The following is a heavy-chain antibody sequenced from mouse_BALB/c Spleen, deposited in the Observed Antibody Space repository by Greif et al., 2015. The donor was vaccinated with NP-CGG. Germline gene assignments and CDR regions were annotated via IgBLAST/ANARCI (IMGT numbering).Heavy chain of an antibody. J-gene: IGHJ2*01. CDR3: TRGGYYGSSYYFDY. CDR2: IYPGNSDT. V-gene: IGHV1-5*01. CDR1: GYTFTSYW. D-gene: IGHD1-1*01. Sequence: VQLQQSGTVLARPGASVKMSCKASGYTFTSYWMHWVKQRPGQGLEWIGAIYPGNSDTSYNQKFKGKAKLTAVTSTSTAYRELSSLTNEDSAVYYCTRGGYYGSSYYFDYWGQGTTLTVSS.